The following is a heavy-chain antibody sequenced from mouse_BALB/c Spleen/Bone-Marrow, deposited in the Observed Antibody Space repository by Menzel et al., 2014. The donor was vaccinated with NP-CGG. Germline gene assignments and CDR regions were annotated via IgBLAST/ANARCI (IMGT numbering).Heavy chain of an antibody. CDR2: IWRGGST. CDR1: GFSLASYG. Sequence: VKLVESGPGLAQPSQSLSITCTVSGFSLASYGVHWVRQSPGKGLEWLGVIWRGGSTDYNAAFMSRLSITKDNSKSQVFFKMNSLQADDTAIYYCARYDRYYFDYWGQGTTLTVSS. V-gene: IGHV2-5*01. CDR3: ARYDRYYFDY. J-gene: IGHJ2*01. D-gene: IGHD2-14*01.